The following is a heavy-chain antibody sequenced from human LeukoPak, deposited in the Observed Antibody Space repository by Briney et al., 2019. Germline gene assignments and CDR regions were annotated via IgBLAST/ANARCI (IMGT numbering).Heavy chain of an antibody. D-gene: IGHD3/OR15-3a*01. V-gene: IGHV3-74*01. CDR3: AKENESPDL. CDR2: MNSDGSIT. CDR1: GFTFNTYS. J-gene: IGHJ4*02. Sequence: GGSLRLSCAASGFTFNTYSMYWVRQAPGQGLVWVSNMNSDGSITNYADSVKGRFTISRDNAKNTLYLQMNNLGVEDTGIYYCAKENESPDLWGQGTLVTVSS.